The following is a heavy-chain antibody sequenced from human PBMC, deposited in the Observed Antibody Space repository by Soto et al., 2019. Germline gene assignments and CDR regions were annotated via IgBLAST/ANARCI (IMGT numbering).Heavy chain of an antibody. CDR2: IYYSGST. J-gene: IGHJ4*02. V-gene: IGHV4-39*01. CDR3: AGNSAARPDYFDY. CDR1: GGSISSSSYY. Sequence: QLQLQESGPGLVKPSETLSLTCTVSGGSISSSSYYWGWIRQPPGKGLEWIGSIYYSGSTYYNPSLKSRVTISVDTSKNQFSLKLSSVTAADTAVYYCAGNSAARPDYFDYWGQGTLVTVSS. D-gene: IGHD6-6*01.